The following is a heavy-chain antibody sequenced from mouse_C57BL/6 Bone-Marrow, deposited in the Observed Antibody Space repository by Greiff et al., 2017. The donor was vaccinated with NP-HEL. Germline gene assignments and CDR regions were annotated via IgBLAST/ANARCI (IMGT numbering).Heavy chain of an antibody. J-gene: IGHJ4*01. CDR3: TGGYYGSSYYAMDY. CDR2: IRLKSDNYAT. D-gene: IGHD1-1*01. V-gene: IGHV6-3*01. Sequence: EVKVEESGGGLVQPGGSMKLSCVASGFTFSNYWMNWVRQSPETGLEWVAQIRLKSDNYATHYSESVKGRFTISRDDSKSSVYLQMNKLRAEDTGIYYCTGGYYGSSYYAMDYWGQGTSVTVSA. CDR1: GFTFSNYW.